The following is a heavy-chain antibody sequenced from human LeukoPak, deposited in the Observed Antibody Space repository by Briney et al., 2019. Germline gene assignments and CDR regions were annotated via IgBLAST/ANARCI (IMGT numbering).Heavy chain of an antibody. CDR1: GYTFTSYG. CDR3: ARDPSLRYFDWFNSGLDY. D-gene: IGHD3-9*01. V-gene: IGHV1-18*04. J-gene: IGHJ4*02. CDR2: ISAYNGNT. Sequence: ASVKVSCKASGYTFTSYGISWVRQAPGQGLEWMGWISAYNGNTNYAQKLQGRVTMTTDTSTSTAYMELRSLGSDDTAVYYCARDPSLRYFDWFNSGLDYWGQGTLVTVSS.